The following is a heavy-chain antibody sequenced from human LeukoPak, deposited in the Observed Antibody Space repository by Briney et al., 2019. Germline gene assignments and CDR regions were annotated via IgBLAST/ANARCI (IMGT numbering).Heavy chain of an antibody. V-gene: IGHV3-11*01. J-gene: IGHJ3*02. CDR2: ISSSGSII. D-gene: IGHD6-19*01. Sequence: GGSLRLSCAASGFTFSDYCMSWIRQAPGKGLEWVSYISSSGSIIYYADSVKGRFTISRDNAKNSLYLQMNSLRAEDTAVYYCARDRVGGAVAGSAFDTWGQGTMVTVSS. CDR3: ARDRVGGAVAGSAFDT. CDR1: GFTFSDYC.